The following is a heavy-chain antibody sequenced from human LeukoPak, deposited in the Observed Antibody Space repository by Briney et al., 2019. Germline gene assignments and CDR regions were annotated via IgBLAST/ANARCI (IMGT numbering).Heavy chain of an antibody. CDR1: GFTVSSNY. CDR2: IYSGGST. V-gene: IGHV3-53*01. J-gene: IGHJ5*02. CDR3: ASFKSLTRNWFDP. Sequence: GGSLRLSCAASGFTVSSNYMSWVRQAPGKGLEWVSVIYSGGSTYYADSVKGRFTISRDNSKNTLHLQMNSLRAEDTAVYYCASFKSLTRNWFDPWGQGTLVTVSS.